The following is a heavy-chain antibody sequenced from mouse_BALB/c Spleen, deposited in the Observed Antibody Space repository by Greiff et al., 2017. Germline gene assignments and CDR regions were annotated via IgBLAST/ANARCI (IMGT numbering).Heavy chain of an antibody. Sequence: VQLQESAAELARPGASVKMSCKASGYTFTSYTMHWVKQRPGQGLEWIGYINPSSGYTEYNQKFKDKTTLTADKSSSTAYMQLSSLTSEDSAVYYCARALPSLRRTWFAYWGQGTLVTVSA. CDR1: GYTFTSYT. V-gene: IGHV1-4*02. J-gene: IGHJ3*01. D-gene: IGHD2-12*01. CDR2: INPSSGYT. CDR3: ARALPSLRRTWFAY.